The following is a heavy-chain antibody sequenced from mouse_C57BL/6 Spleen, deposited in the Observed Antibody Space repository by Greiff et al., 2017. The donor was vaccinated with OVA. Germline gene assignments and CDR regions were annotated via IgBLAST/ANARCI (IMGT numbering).Heavy chain of an antibody. V-gene: IGHV1-80*01. D-gene: IGHD1-1*01. J-gene: IGHJ3*01. CDR1: GYAFSSYW. Sequence: VKLQESGAELVKPGASVKISCKASGYAFSSYWMNWVKQRPGKGLEWIGQIYPGDGDTNYNGKFKGKATLTADKSSSTAYMQLSSLTSEDSAVYFCARGYYGSSLFAYWGQGTLVTVSA. CDR3: ARGYYGSSLFAY. CDR2: IYPGDGDT.